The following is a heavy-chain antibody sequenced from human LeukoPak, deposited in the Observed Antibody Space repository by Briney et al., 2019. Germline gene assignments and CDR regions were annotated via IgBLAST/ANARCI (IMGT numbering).Heavy chain of an antibody. V-gene: IGHV1-69*01. CDR2: IIPIFGTA. D-gene: IGHD2-15*01. CDR1: GGTFSSYA. CDR3: ATLGGGWHLDY. J-gene: IGHJ4*02. Sequence: ASVKVSCKASGGTFSSYAISWVRQAPGQGLEWMGGIIPIFGTANYAQKFQGRVTITADESTSTAYMELSSLRSEDTAVYYCATLGGGWHLDYWGQGTLDTVSS.